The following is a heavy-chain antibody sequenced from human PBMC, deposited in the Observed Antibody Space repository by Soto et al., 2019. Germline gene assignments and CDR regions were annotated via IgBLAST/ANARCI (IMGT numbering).Heavy chain of an antibody. CDR3: AKWVVATSYFDY. J-gene: IGHJ4*02. D-gene: IGHD5-12*01. Sequence: PGESLKISCAASGFTFSSYAMSWVRQAPGKGLEWVSAISGSGGSTYYADSVKGRFTISRDNSKNTLYLQMNSLRAEDTAVYYCAKWVVATSYFDYWGQGTLVTVSS. CDR2: ISGSGGST. CDR1: GFTFSSYA. V-gene: IGHV3-23*01.